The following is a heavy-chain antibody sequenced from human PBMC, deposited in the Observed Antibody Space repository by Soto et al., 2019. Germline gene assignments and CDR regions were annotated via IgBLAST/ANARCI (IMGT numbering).Heavy chain of an antibody. CDR1: GVTFNTYA. CDR3: AKDRGRYCSGARCYLFDS. J-gene: IGHJ4*02. D-gene: IGHD2-15*01. CDR2: VSYDGSNK. Sequence: QVQLVQSGGGVVQPGRSLTLSCAASGVTFNTYAMHWVRQAPGKGLEWVAIVSYDGSNKYYADSVKGRFTISRDNSKNTLNLQMSSVRAEDTAVYYCAKDRGRYCSGARCYLFDSWGQGTLVTVSS. V-gene: IGHV3-30*04.